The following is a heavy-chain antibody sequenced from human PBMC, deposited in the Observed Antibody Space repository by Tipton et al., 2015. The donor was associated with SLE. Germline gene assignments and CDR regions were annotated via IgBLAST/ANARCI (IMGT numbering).Heavy chain of an antibody. CDR3: ARYSSSSSAFDI. Sequence: TLSLTCAVYGGSFSGYYWTWIRQPPGKGLEWIGEINHSGSTNYNPSLKSRVTISVDTSKNQFSLKLNSVTAADTAVYYCARYSSSSSAFDIWGQETMVTVSS. J-gene: IGHJ3*02. V-gene: IGHV4-34*01. D-gene: IGHD6-6*01. CDR2: INHSGST. CDR1: GGSFSGYY.